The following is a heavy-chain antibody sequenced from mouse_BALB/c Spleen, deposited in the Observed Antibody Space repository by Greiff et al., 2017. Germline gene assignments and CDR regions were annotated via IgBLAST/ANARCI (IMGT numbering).Heavy chain of an antibody. CDR1: GYSITSDYA. D-gene: IGHD2-4*01. Sequence: DVKLQESGPGLVKPSQSLSLTCTVTGYSITSDYAWNWIRQFPGNKLEWMGYISYSGSTSYNPSLKSRISITRDTSKNQFFLQLNSVTTEDTATYYCARSMITYAMDYWGQGTSVTVSS. J-gene: IGHJ4*01. CDR3: ARSMITYAMDY. V-gene: IGHV3-2*02. CDR2: ISYSGST.